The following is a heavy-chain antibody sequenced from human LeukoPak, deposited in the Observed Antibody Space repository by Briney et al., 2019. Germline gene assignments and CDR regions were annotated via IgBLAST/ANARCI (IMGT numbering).Heavy chain of an antibody. V-gene: IGHV3-30-3*01. CDR1: GFTFSNFV. CDR2: ISPDGTNK. CDR3: GREGGNYVYDY. Sequence: GGSLRLSCAASGFTFSNFVMHWVRQAPGKGLEWVASISPDGTNKYYADSVKGRFTVSRDNSKNTLYLQVNSLRADDMAVFYCGREGGNYVYDYWGQGTLVTVSS. D-gene: IGHD4-11*01. J-gene: IGHJ4*02.